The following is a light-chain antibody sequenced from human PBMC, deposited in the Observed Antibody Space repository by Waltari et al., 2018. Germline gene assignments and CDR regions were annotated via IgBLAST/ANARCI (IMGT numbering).Light chain of an antibody. CDR1: SSNIGSNY. CDR3: AAWDNSLSGPV. V-gene: IGLV1-47*01. Sequence: QSVLTQPPSASGTPGQRVTISCSGSSSNIGSNYVYWYQQVPGTAPKPLIYRINQRPAGVPVRFSGSKSGPSASLASSGLRAEDEAEYYCAAWDNSLSGPVVGGGTKLTVL. J-gene: IGLJ2*01. CDR2: RIN.